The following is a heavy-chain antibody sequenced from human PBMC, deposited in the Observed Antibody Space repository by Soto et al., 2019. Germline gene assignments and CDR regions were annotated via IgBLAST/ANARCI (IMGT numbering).Heavy chain of an antibody. Sequence: EVQVLESGGGLVQPGGSLRLSCAASGFTFSSYAMDWVRQAPGKGLEWVSGLSGGGGRTYYADSVKGRFTISRDNAKNPLYMDMNSLRDEGTGIYYCAKDVRMAFDFWTAYPPSYDIWGQGTLVTVSS. V-gene: IGHV3-23*01. CDR3: AKDVRMAFDFWTAYPPSYDI. CDR1: GFTFSSYA. CDR2: LSGGGGRT. J-gene: IGHJ4*02. D-gene: IGHD3-3*01.